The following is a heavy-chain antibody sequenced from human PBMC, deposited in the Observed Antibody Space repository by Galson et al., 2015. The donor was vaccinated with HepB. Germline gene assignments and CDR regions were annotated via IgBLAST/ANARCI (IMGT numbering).Heavy chain of an antibody. V-gene: IGHV1-69*10. Sequence: SVKVSCKASGGTFSSYAISWARQAPGQGLEWMGGIIPILGIANYAQKFQGRVTITADKSTSTAYMELSSLRSEDTAVYYCARKMSDGSGIHNAFDIWGQGTMVTVSS. CDR2: IIPILGIA. J-gene: IGHJ3*02. CDR1: GGTFSSYA. D-gene: IGHD3-10*01. CDR3: ARKMSDGSGIHNAFDI.